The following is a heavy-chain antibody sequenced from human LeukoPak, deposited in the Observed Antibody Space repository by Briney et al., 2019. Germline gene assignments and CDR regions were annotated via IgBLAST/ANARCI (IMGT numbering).Heavy chain of an antibody. V-gene: IGHV4-4*07. CDR2: IYTSGST. J-gene: IGHJ5*02. CDR1: GCSISSFY. Sequence: PSETLSLTCTVSGCSISSFYWGWIRQPAGKGLEWIGRIYTSGSTNYNPSLKSLVTMSVDTSKNQFSLKLSSVTAADTAVYYCAREGVWGYCSGGSCSQFDPWGQGTLVTVSS. CDR3: AREGVWGYCSGGSCSQFDP. D-gene: IGHD2-15*01.